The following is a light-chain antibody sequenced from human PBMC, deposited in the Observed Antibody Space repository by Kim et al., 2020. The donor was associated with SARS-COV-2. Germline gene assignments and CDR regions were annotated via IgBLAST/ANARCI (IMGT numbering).Light chain of an antibody. CDR2: DAS. V-gene: IGKV1-33*01. CDR3: QQYDTLKT. CDR1: QDISNY. Sequence: SASVGDRVTITCQASQDISNYLNWYQQKPGKAPKLLIYDASNLETGVPSRFSGSGSGTDFTFTISSLQPEDIATYYCQQYDTLKTFGQGTRLEIK. J-gene: IGKJ5*01.